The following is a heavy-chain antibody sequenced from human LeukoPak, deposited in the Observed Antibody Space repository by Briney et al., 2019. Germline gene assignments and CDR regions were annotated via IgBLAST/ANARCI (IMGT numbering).Heavy chain of an antibody. CDR1: GGSISSSSCY. D-gene: IGHD6-19*01. CDR3: ARHLDSQDSGGWYGPFQN. Sequence: SETLSLTCTVSGGSISSSSCYWGWIRQPPGKGLEWFGTVYYSGSTYYNPSLKSRVTISVDTSKNQFSLKLSSVTAADTAVYYCARHLDSQDSGGWYGPFQNWGQGTLVTVSS. J-gene: IGHJ4*02. CDR2: VYYSGST. V-gene: IGHV4-39*01.